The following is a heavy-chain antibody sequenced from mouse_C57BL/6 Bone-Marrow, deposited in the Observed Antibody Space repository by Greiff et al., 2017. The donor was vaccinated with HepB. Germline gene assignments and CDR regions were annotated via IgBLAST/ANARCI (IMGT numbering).Heavy chain of an antibody. V-gene: IGHV5-6*01. Sequence: EVQGVESGGDLVKPGGSLKLSCAASGFTFSSYGMSWVRQTPDKRLEWVATISSGGSYTYYPDSVKGRFTISRDNAKNTLYLQMSSLKSEDTAMYYCARQGAYYYGSSYDWYFDVWGTGTTVTVSS. CDR1: GFTFSSYG. J-gene: IGHJ1*03. CDR3: ARQGAYYYGSSYDWYFDV. CDR2: ISSGGSYT. D-gene: IGHD1-1*01.